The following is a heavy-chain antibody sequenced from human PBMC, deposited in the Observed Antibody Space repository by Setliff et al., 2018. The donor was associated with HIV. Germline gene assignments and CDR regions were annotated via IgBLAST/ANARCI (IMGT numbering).Heavy chain of an antibody. CDR3: ARGIAALTASFDS. CDR2: IFPGDSKM. CDR1: GYSFTRYW. Sequence: PGESLKISCKGSGYSFTRYWIAWVRQKPGKGLEWMGIIFPGDSKMRYSPSFQGRVTLSADKSISTAYLQWSSLQTSDSGMYYCARGIAALTASFDSWGQGSLVTVSS. V-gene: IGHV5-51*01. J-gene: IGHJ4*02. D-gene: IGHD2-21*02.